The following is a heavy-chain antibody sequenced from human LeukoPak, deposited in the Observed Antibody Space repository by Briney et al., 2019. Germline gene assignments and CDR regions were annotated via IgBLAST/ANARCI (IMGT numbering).Heavy chain of an antibody. Sequence: GGSLRLSCAASGFTFSNFWMHWVRVGPGKGLVWVSCISWNSGSIGYADSVKGRFTISRDNAKNSLYLQMNSLRAEDTALYYCAATDYYDSSGYYAYFQHWGQGTLVTVSS. J-gene: IGHJ1*01. CDR2: ISWNSGSI. CDR1: GFTFSNFW. V-gene: IGHV3-9*01. D-gene: IGHD3-22*01. CDR3: AATDYYDSSGYYAYFQH.